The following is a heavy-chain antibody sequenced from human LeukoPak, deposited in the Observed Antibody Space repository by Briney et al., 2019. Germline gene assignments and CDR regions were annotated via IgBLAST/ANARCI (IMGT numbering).Heavy chain of an antibody. D-gene: IGHD3-16*02. CDR3: ARDGAPYDYVWGSYRYPDYFDY. Sequence: ASVKVSCKASGGTFSSYGISWVRQAPGQGLEWMGWISAYNGNTNYAQKLQGRVTMTTDTSTSTAYMELRSLRSDDTAVYYCARDGAPYDYVWGSYRYPDYFDYWGQGTLVTVSS. CDR2: ISAYNGNT. CDR1: GGTFSSYG. V-gene: IGHV1-18*01. J-gene: IGHJ4*02.